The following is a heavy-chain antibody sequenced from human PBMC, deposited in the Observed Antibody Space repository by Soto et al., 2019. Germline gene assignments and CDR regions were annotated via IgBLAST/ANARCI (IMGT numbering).Heavy chain of an antibody. D-gene: IGHD5-18*01. V-gene: IGHV4-4*02. J-gene: IGHJ6*02. Sequence: SETLFLPCAVSGWSLSSRNWWSWVRQPPGKGVGWVGGIYHRGSANYNPSLKSRVTISVDTSKNHFSLKLSSVTAAATAVYYCANVDTATPKYYYYYGMDVWGQGTTVTVSS. CDR3: ANVDTATPKYYYYYGMDV. CDR2: IYHRGSA. CDR1: GWSLSSRNW.